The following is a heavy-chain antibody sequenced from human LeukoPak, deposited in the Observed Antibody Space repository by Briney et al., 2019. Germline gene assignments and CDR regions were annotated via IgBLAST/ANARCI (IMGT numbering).Heavy chain of an antibody. CDR3: ARELDYYGSGSLDY. Sequence: GASVKVSCKASGYTFTSYGISWVRQAPGQGLEWMGWISAYNGNTNYAQKLQGRVTMTTDTSTSTAYMELRSLRSDDTAVYYRARELDYYGSGSLDYWGQGTLVTVSS. CDR2: ISAYNGNT. J-gene: IGHJ4*02. D-gene: IGHD3-10*01. CDR1: GYTFTSYG. V-gene: IGHV1-18*01.